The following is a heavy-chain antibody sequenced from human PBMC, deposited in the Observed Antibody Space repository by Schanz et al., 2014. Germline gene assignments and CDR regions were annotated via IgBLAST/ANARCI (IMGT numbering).Heavy chain of an antibody. V-gene: IGHV3-48*01. CDR2: ISGSSSTK. Sequence: EVQLVESGGGLAQPGGSLRLSCAASGITFSVYSMNWVRQAPGKGLEWVSYISGSSSTKYYADSVKGRFTISRDNGKNSLYLQMNGLTAEDAAVYYSAKPPPAYGSDWFTYNPDFWGQGALVTVSS. J-gene: IGHJ4*02. CDR1: GITFSVYS. CDR3: AKPPPAYGSDWFTYNPDF. D-gene: IGHD3-9*01.